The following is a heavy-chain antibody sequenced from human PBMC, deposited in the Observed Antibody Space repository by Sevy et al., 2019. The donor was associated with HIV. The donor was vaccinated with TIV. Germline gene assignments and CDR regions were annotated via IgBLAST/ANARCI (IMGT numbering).Heavy chain of an antibody. D-gene: IGHD6-19*01. Sequence: GGSLRLSCAASGFTFSNTWMSWVLQAPGKGLEWVGRIKSKTDGGTTDYAAPVKGRFTISRDDSKNTLYLQMNSLKTEDTAVYYCTTEGIAVGFANWGQGTLVTVSS. J-gene: IGHJ4*02. CDR3: TTEGIAVGFAN. V-gene: IGHV3-15*01. CDR2: IKSKTDGGTT. CDR1: GFTFSNTW.